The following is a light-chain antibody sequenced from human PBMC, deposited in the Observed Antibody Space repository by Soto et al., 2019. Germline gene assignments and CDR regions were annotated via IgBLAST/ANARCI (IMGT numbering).Light chain of an antibody. V-gene: IGKV1-33*01. CDR1: HDITNF. CDR2: DVS. CDR3: QQYETYSGT. J-gene: IGKJ1*01. Sequence: IQMTQCRSSLSGSVGDRVTITCQASHDITNFLNWYQQKPGKAPKLLIYDVSKLETGVPSRFSGSGSGTDFTLTISSLQPEDIATYFCQQYETYSGTFGQGTKVDIK.